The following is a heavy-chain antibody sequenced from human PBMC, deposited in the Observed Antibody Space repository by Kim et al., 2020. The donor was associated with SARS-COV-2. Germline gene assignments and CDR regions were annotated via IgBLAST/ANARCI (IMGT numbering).Heavy chain of an antibody. CDR3: ARGYCSGGSCLYYYYYYGMDV. V-gene: IGHV1-69*13. D-gene: IGHD2-15*01. CDR2: IIPIFGTA. Sequence: SVKVSCKASGGTFSSYAISWVRQAPGQGLEWMGGIIPIFGTANYAQKFQGRVTITADESTSTAYMELSSLRSEDTAVYYCARGYCSGGSCLYYYYYYGMDVWGQGTTVTVSS. J-gene: IGHJ6*02. CDR1: GGTFSSYA.